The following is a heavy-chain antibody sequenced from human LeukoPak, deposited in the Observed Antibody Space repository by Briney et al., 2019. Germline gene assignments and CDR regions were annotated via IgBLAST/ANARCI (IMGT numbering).Heavy chain of an antibody. D-gene: IGHD3-22*01. V-gene: IGHV3-23*01. J-gene: IGHJ4*02. CDR1: GFTFSSYA. Sequence: LGGSLRLSCAASGFTFSSYAMSWVRQAPGKGLAWVSTISGGSGSTYCADSVKGRFTISRDNSKNTLYLQMNSLRDEDTAVYYCAKHRFESGGYHSTDWGQGTLVTVSS. CDR2: ISGGSGST. CDR3: AKHRFESGGYHSTD.